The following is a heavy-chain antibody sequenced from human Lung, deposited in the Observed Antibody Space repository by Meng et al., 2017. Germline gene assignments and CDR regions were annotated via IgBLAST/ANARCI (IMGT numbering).Heavy chain of an antibody. V-gene: IGHV1-69*13. J-gene: IGHJ4*02. CDR1: GGSFSTHT. D-gene: IGHD1-14*01. CDR2: LIAVFHKT. CDR3: ARGRRNEPLFDY. Sequence: QVQLVQSGAEVKKPGSSVKVACKTSGGSFSTHTFSWVRQAPGQGLEWMGGLIAVFHKTKAAPRFQDRVTFTADESTSTAYMELSSLTFDDTAVYFCARGRRNEPLFDYWGQGTLVTVSS.